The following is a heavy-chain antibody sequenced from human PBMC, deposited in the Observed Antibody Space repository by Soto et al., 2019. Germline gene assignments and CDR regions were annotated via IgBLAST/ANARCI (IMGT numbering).Heavy chain of an antibody. CDR2: SYTSGST. CDR3: ARADYYDSSPPNNTRSDP. CDR1: GVSISRCY. Sequence: SETVSLTFTVAGVSISRCYWSCIRHPAVKGLGSIARSYTSGSTNYNPALKSRVTMSVDTSKTQFSLKLSSVTAADTAVYYCARADYYDSSPPNNTRSDPWAQGTLVNLCS. D-gene: IGHD3-22*01. V-gene: IGHV4-4*07. J-gene: IGHJ5*02.